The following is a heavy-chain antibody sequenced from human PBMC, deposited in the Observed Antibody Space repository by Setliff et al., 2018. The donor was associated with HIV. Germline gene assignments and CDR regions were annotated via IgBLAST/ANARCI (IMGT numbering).Heavy chain of an antibody. V-gene: IGHV4-59*08. J-gene: IGHJ4*02. D-gene: IGHD3-22*01. Sequence: SETLSLTCTVSGGPISSYYWSVFRQPPGKELEWIGYIYYSGSSNYNPSLQGRVTMFFDTSEDHFSLRLSSVTAADTAVYYCTSRWGSYYDTNGHPFDYWGQGTLVTVSS. CDR1: GGPISSYY. CDR3: TSRWGSYYDTNGHPFDY. CDR2: IYYSGSS.